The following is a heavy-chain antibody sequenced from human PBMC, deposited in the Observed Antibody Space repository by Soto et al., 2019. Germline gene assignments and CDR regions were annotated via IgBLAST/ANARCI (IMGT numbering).Heavy chain of an antibody. CDR2: ISGSGGST. CDR3: AKDGLAAAGTSDY. CDR1: GFTFSNAW. Sequence: GGSLRLSCAASGFTFSNAWMSWVRQAPGKGLEWVSAISGSGGSTYYADSVKGRFTISRDNSKNTLYLQMNSLRAEDTAVYYCAKDGLAAAGTSDYWGQGTLVTVSS. D-gene: IGHD6-13*01. J-gene: IGHJ4*02. V-gene: IGHV3-23*01.